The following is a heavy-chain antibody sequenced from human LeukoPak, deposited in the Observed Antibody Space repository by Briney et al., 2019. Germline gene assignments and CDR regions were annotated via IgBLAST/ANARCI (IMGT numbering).Heavy chain of an antibody. CDR3: ARDSDSSEYFQH. CDR1: GGSISSSSYY. CDR2: IYYSGST. V-gene: IGHV4-39*07. Sequence: SETLSLTCTVSGGSISSSSYYWGWIRQPPGKGLEWIGSIYYSGSTYYNPSLKSRVTISVDTSKNQFSLKLSSVTAADTAVYYCARDSDSSEYFQHWGQGTLVTVSS. J-gene: IGHJ1*01. D-gene: IGHD5-18*01.